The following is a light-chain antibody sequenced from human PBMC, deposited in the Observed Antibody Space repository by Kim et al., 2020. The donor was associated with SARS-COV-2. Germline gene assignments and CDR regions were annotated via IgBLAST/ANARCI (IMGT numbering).Light chain of an antibody. CDR3: IQHRTYPIT. CDR1: QVIGND. CDR2: VAS. Sequence: DILTINCRTSQVIGNDLGWYHHIPGRAPKLRSYVASNLQSWVPSRFSGSGSETEFTLTINSLQPEDCATHFCIQHRTYPITFGHGKRLEIK. V-gene: IGKV1-17*01. J-gene: IGKJ5*01.